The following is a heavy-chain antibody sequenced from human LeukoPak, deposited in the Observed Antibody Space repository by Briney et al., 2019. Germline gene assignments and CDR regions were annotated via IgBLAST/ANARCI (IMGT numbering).Heavy chain of an antibody. Sequence: GRSLGLSCAASGITLSSFSMHWVRQTPGKGLEWVALISFDGSNKYYADSVKGRFTTSRDQSKNTVYLQMNSLRAEDTAVYYCARGSYDSSGYYLGYWGQGTLVTVSS. D-gene: IGHD3-22*01. J-gene: IGHJ4*02. CDR3: ARGSYDSSGYYLGY. CDR2: ISFDGSNK. CDR1: GITLSSFS. V-gene: IGHV3-30-3*01.